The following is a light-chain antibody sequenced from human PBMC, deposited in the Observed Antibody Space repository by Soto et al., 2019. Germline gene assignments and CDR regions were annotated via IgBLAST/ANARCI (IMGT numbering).Light chain of an antibody. CDR2: EVS. J-gene: IGLJ2*01. V-gene: IGLV2-14*01. CDR3: SSYTSSTTVV. CDR1: SSDVGRYSY. Sequence: QSALPQPASVSGSPGQSITISCTGTSSDVGRYSYVSWYQQHPGKAPKLMIYEVSNRPSGVSNRFSGSKSGNTASLTISGLQAEDEADYYCSSYTSSTTVVFGGGTQLTVL.